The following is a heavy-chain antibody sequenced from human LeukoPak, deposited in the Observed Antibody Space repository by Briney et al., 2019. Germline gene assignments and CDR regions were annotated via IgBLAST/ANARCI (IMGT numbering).Heavy chain of an antibody. J-gene: IGHJ4*02. V-gene: IGHV3-48*01. Sequence: PGGSLRLSCAASGFTFSNYNTTWVRQAPGKGLEWVSYISSSSSPIYYADSVKGRFTISRDNSKNTLYLQMNSLRAEDTAVYYCARAHGGNYLFDYWGQGTLVTVSS. CDR1: GFTFSNYN. CDR2: ISSSSSPI. D-gene: IGHD4-23*01. CDR3: ARAHGGNYLFDY.